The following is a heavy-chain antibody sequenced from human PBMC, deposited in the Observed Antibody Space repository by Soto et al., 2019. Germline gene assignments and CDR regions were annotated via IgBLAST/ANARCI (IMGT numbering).Heavy chain of an antibody. Sequence: LSLTCAVYGGSFSGYYWSWIRQLPGKGLEWIGEINHSGSTNYNPSLKSRVTISVDTSKNQFSLKLSSVTAADTAVYYCARGSPTYSSSWYLVYYYYGMDVWGQGTTVTVSS. V-gene: IGHV4-34*01. CDR1: GGSFSGYY. J-gene: IGHJ6*02. D-gene: IGHD6-13*01. CDR3: ARGSPTYSSSWYLVYYYYGMDV. CDR2: INHSGST.